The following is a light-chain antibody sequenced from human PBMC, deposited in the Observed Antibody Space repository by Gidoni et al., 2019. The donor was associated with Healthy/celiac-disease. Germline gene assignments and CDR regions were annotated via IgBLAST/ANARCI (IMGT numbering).Light chain of an antibody. J-gene: IGKJ1*01. CDR1: QSVSSY. Sequence: EIVLTQSPATLSLSPGERATLSCRASQSVSSYIAWYQQKPGQAPRLLIYDASNRATGIPARFSGSGSGTDFTLTISSLEPEDFAVYYCQQRSNWPPVWTFGQGTKVEIK. CDR2: DAS. CDR3: QQRSNWPPVWT. V-gene: IGKV3-11*01.